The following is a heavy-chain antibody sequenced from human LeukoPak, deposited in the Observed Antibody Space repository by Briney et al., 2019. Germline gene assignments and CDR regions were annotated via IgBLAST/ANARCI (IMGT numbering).Heavy chain of an antibody. J-gene: IGHJ4*02. Sequence: PGGSLRLSCVVSGIPFSDFYMNWTRQAPGKGLEWISYISSSSSYTDYAESVKGRFTISRDNAKSALYLQMNDLRVEDTAVYYCAAGTAADYWGQGTLVIVSS. CDR2: ISSSSSYT. D-gene: IGHD6-13*01. V-gene: IGHV3-11*03. CDR1: GIPFSDFY. CDR3: AAGTAADY.